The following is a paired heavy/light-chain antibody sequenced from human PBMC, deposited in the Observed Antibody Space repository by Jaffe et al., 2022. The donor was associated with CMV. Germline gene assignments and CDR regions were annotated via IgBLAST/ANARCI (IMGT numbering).Heavy chain of an antibody. CDR2: ISWNSGSI. J-gene: IGHJ4*02. D-gene: IGHD6-19*01. CDR3: AKDESSGLPMPRVLYY. Sequence: EVQLVESGGGLVQPGRSLRLSCAASGFTFDDYAMHWVRQAPGKGLEWVSGISWNSGSIGYADSVKGRFTISRDNAKNSLYLQMNSLRAEDTALYYCAKDESSGLPMPRVLYYWGQGTLVTVSS. CDR1: GFTFDDYA. V-gene: IGHV3-9*01.
Light chain of an antibody. Sequence: AIQLTQSPSSLSASVGDRVTITCRASQGISSALAWYQQKPGKAPKLLIYDASSLESGVPSRFSGSGSGTDFTLTISSLQPEDFATYYCQQFNNYPPLTFGGGTKVEIK. V-gene: IGKV1D-13*01. CDR3: QQFNNYPPLT. CDR2: DAS. CDR1: QGISSA. J-gene: IGKJ4*01.